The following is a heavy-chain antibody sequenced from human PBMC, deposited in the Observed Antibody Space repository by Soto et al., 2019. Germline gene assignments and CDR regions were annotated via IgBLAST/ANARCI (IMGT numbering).Heavy chain of an antibody. V-gene: IGHV4-30-4*01. D-gene: IGHD2-15*01. CDR2: IYYSGIT. CDR1: GDSISSGDYY. Sequence: PSETLSLTCTVSGDSISSGDYYWSWIRQPPGKGLEWIAYIYYSGITYYNPSLKSRFIISVDTSKNQFSLKLSSVTAADTAVYYCARSGSLLSYFDPWGQGTLVTVS. CDR3: ARSGSLLSYFDP. J-gene: IGHJ5*02.